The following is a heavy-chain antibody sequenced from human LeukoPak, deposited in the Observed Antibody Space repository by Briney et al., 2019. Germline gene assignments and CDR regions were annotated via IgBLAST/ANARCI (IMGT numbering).Heavy chain of an antibody. CDR3: ARGNYYDFWRGYPSHFDY. CDR2: IYSGGST. D-gene: IGHD3-3*01. Sequence: GGSLRLSCAASGFTVSSNYMSWVRQAPGKGLEWVSVIYSGGSTYYADSVKGRFTISRDNSKNTLYLQMNSLRAEDTAVYYCARGNYYDFWRGYPSHFDYWGQGTLVTVSS. J-gene: IGHJ4*02. V-gene: IGHV3-53*01. CDR1: GFTVSSNY.